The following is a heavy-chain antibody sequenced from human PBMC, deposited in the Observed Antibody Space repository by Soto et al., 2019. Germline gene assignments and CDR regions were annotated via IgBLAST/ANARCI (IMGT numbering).Heavy chain of an antibody. CDR2: LSYGAKNK. J-gene: IGHJ4*02. CDR1: GFTFSASV. V-gene: IGHV3-30*03. Sequence: QVLLVESGGGVVQPGGSXRLSCAASGFTFSASVMHWVRQAPGKGLEWMAILSYGAKNKYYADSVKGRFTISRDISESTLYLQMDSLRTEDTAVYYCVREEFEDGRGHFTNWGQGTLVSVSS. CDR3: VREEFEDGRGHFTN. D-gene: IGHD3-3*01.